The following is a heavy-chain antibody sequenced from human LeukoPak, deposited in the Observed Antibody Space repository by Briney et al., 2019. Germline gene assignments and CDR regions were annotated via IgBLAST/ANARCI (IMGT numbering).Heavy chain of an antibody. CDR2: ISAYDGET. D-gene: IGHD6-13*01. CDR1: GYTFTRYG. Sequence: ASVTVSCKASGYTFTRYGISWVRQAPGQGLEWVGWISAYDGETNYAQKFQGRVTMTTDTSTTTAYMELRSLRSDDTAVYYCARDKVIASAGTPNWFDPWGQGTQVTVSS. V-gene: IGHV1-18*04. J-gene: IGHJ5*02. CDR3: ARDKVIASAGTPNWFDP.